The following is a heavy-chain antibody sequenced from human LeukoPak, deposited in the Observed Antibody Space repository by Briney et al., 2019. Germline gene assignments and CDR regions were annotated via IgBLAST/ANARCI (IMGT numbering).Heavy chain of an antibody. CDR2: IKEDGSET. CDR1: GFIFSSYC. CDR3: ARRALRYCSSTSCPAQYYGVDV. J-gene: IGHJ6*04. Sequence: GGSLRLSCAASGFIFSSYCMSWVRQAPGKGLEWVANIKEDGSETYYVDSVKGRFTISRDNAKNSLYLQTNSLRAEDTAVYYCARRALRYCSSTSCPAQYYGVDVWGKGTTVTVSS. V-gene: IGHV3-7*03. D-gene: IGHD2-2*01.